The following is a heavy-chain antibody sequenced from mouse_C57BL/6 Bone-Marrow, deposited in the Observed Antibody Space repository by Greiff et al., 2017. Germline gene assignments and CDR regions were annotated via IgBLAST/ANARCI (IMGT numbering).Heavy chain of an antibody. J-gene: IGHJ3*01. V-gene: IGHV1-64*01. D-gene: IGHD1-1*01. CDR3: ARPPVVAGD. CDR2: VHPNSGST. Sequence: QVQLQQSGAELVKPGASVKLSCKASGYTFTSYWMYWVKQRPGQGLEWSGMVHPNSGSTNYNEKFKSKATLTVDNSTSTAYMQRSSLTSEDAAIYNCARPPVVAGDWGQGTLVTVSA. CDR1: GYTFTSYW.